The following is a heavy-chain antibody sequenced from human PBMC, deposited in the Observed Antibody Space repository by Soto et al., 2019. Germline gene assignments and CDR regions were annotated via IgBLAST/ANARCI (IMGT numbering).Heavy chain of an antibody. Sequence: EVHLLESGGGLVQPGGSLRLSCAASGFTLYTYAMSWVRQAPGKGLEWVSFISGSGGSTYYADSVKGRFTISRDNSKNTLYLQMNSLRPEDTAVYYCATCLRSTSCSIDYWGQGTQVTVTS. CDR3: ATCLRSTSCSIDY. D-gene: IGHD2-2*01. CDR1: GFTLYTYA. J-gene: IGHJ4*02. CDR2: ISGSGGST. V-gene: IGHV3-23*01.